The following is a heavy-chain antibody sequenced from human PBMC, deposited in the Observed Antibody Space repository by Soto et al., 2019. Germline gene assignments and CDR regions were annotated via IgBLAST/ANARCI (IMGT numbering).Heavy chain of an antibody. J-gene: IGHJ5*02. CDR3: ARTYYYGSGTHYRFDP. V-gene: IGHV1-18*01. D-gene: IGHD3-10*01. CDR1: GYTFSSYG. Sequence: QVEVVQSGAEEKKPGASVKVSCETSGYTFSSYGTNWVRQAPGHGLEWMGWINNYSGNTKYAQRFQGRITMSTDTSTSTAYMEVRSLTYDDTAVYYCARTYYYGSGTHYRFDPWGQGTLVTVSS. CDR2: INNYSGNT.